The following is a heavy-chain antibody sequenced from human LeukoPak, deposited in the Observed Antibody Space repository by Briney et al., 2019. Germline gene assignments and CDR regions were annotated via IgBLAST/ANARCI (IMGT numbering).Heavy chain of an antibody. CDR1: GFTFTNAG. D-gene: IGHD5-18*01. CDR3: ASEDVDTGDF. CDR2: ISHDGTNK. Sequence: PGRSLRLSCAASGFTFTNAGIHWVRLAAGKGLEWVSFISHDGTNKCYSDSVDGRFTVSRLNSQNTVHLQMTDLRPDDTATYYCASEDVDTGDFWGQGTLVTVSS. J-gene: IGHJ4*02. V-gene: IGHV3-30*01.